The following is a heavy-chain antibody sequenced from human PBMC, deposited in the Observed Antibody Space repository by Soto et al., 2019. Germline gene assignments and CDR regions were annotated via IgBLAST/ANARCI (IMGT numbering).Heavy chain of an antibody. CDR3: ARLRGYCTTANCHRGGWYFDL. J-gene: IGHJ2*01. Sequence: QVQLQESAPGLVKPSQTLSLTCTVSGASFNSGSYYWGWIRQRPGEGLEWIAYIFYRGNSYYNPSLESRVILSVDASENQFSLKLNSVTAADTAVYYCARLRGYCTTANCHRGGWYFDLWGRGTLVTVSS. D-gene: IGHD2-8*01. V-gene: IGHV4-31*03. CDR1: GASFNSGSYY. CDR2: IFYRGNS.